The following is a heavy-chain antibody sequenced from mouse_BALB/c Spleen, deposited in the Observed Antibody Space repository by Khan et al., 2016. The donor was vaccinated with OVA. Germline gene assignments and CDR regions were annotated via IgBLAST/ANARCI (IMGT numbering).Heavy chain of an antibody. V-gene: IGHV14-1*02. D-gene: IGHD2-1*01. Sequence: VQLKQSGAELVRPGALVKLSCKASGFNIKDYYMHWVKQRPEQGLEWIGWIDPENGNTIYDPKFQGKASITADTSSNTAYLQLSSLTSEDTAVYYCARNDGNYVGYYAMDYWGQGTSVTVSS. CDR2: IDPENGNT. J-gene: IGHJ4*01. CDR1: GFNIKDYY. CDR3: ARNDGNYVGYYAMDY.